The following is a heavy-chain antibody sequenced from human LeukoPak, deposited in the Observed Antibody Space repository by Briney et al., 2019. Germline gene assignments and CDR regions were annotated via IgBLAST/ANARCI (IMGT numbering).Heavy chain of an antibody. D-gene: IGHD2-21*01. CDR1: GFTFSSYA. V-gene: IGHV3-23*01. CDR3: AKVVIATPTWEYYFGY. Sequence: AGGSLRLSCAASGFTFSSYAMSWVRQAPGKGLEWVSAISGSGGSTYYADSVKGRFTISRDNSKNTLYLQMNSLRAEDTAVYYCAKVVIATPTWEYYFGYWGQGTLVTVSS. CDR2: ISGSGGST. J-gene: IGHJ4*02.